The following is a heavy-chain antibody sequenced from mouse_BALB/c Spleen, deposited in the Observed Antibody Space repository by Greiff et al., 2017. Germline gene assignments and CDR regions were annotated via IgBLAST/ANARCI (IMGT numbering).Heavy chain of an antibody. Sequence: EVMLVESGGGLVQPGGSRKLSCAASGFTFSSFGMHWVRQAPEKGLEWVAYISSGSSTIYYADTVKGRFTISIDNPKNTLFLQMTSLRSEDTAMYYCARGGYFDYWGQGTTLTVSS. D-gene: IGHD1-1*02. J-gene: IGHJ2*01. CDR3: ARGGYFDY. V-gene: IGHV5-17*02. CDR2: ISSGSSTI. CDR1: GFTFSSFG.